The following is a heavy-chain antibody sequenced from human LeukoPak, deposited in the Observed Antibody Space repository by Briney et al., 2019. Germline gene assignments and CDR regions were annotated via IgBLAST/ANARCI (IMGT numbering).Heavy chain of an antibody. CDR2: IYPGDSDT. J-gene: IGHJ6*02. V-gene: IGHV5-51*01. CDR1: GYSFTSYW. Sequence: GESLKISCKGSGYSFTSYWIGWVRQMPGKGLELMGIIYPGDSDTRYSPSFQGQVTISVDKSIGTAYLQWSSLKASDTAMYCCARWREYGSGIYHGMDVWGQGTTVTVSS. D-gene: IGHD3-10*01. CDR3: ARWREYGSGIYHGMDV.